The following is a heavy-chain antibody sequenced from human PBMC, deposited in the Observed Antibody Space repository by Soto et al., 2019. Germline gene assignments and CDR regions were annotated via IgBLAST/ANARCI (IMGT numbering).Heavy chain of an antibody. D-gene: IGHD3-22*01. CDR3: VRAIGHYGMDV. V-gene: IGHV3-74*01. CDR2: INSDGSST. CDR1: GFIFSNCW. Sequence: GGSLRLSCVASGFIFSNCWMHWVRQAPGMGLVWVSHINSDGSSTTYADSVKGRFTISKDNAKNTLYLQMNSLRAEDTAVYYCVRAIGHYGMDVWGRGATVTVSS. J-gene: IGHJ6*02.